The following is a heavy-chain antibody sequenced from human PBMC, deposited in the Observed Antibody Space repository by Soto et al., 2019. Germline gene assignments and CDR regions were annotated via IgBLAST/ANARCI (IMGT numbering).Heavy chain of an antibody. V-gene: IGHV1-18*01. CDR1: GYTFSSYG. CDR2: ISADNGNT. Sequence: ASVKVSCKASGYTFSSYGISWVREAPGQGLEWMGWISADNGNTNYAHKLQGRVAMTTDTSTSTAYMELRSLRSDDTAVYYCARDFVRGRVPFDHWGQGTLVTVSS. J-gene: IGHJ4*02. D-gene: IGHD3-10*02. CDR3: ARDFVRGRVPFDH.